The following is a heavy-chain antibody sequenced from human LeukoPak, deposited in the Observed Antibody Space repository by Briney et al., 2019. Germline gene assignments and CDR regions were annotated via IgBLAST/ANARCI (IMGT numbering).Heavy chain of an antibody. CDR1: GYTFTSYY. J-gene: IGHJ6*02. D-gene: IGHD3-9*01. CDR2: INPSGGST. CDR3: ARGEHYDILTGYYKPSYYYYGMDV. Sequence: ASVKVSCKASGYTFTSYYMHWVRQAPGQGLEWMGIINPSGGSTSYAQKFQGRVTMTRDTSTSTVYMELSSLRSEDTAVYYCARGEHYDILTGYYKPSYYYYGMDVWGQGTTVTVSS. V-gene: IGHV1-46*01.